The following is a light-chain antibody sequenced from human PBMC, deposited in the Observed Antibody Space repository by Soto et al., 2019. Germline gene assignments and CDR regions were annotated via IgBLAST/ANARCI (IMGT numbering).Light chain of an antibody. Sequence: IVLTQPPATLSLSPGERATLYCGASQFVSTNYVAWYQQKPGLAPRLLIYDASRRATGISDRFSGSGSGTDFTLTISRLEPEDFAVYYCQQYGSSPSFGKGTKVEI. CDR2: DAS. V-gene: IGKV3D-20*01. CDR3: QQYGSSPS. J-gene: IGKJ4*01. CDR1: QFVSTNY.